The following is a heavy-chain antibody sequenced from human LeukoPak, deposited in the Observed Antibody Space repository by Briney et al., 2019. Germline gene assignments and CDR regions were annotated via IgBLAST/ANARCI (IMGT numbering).Heavy chain of an antibody. D-gene: IGHD3-22*01. CDR2: INPSGGST. J-gene: IGHJ4*02. CDR1: GYTFTSYY. V-gene: IGHV1-46*01. CDR3: ATALQYYYDSSGLGY. Sequence: ASVKVSCKASGYTFTSYYMHWVRQAPGQGLEWMGIINPSGGSTSYAQKFQGRVTMTRDTSTSTVYMELSSLRSEDTAVYYCATALQYYYDSSGLGYWGQGTLVTVSS.